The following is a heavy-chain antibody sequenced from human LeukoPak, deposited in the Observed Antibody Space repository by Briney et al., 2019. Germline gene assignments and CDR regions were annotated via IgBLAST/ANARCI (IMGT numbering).Heavy chain of an antibody. CDR1: GYTFTSYG. CDR3: ARGRGSTSLYYYYGMDV. J-gene: IGHJ6*04. V-gene: IGHV1-18*01. CDR2: ISAYNGNT. Sequence: ASVKVSCKASGYTFTSYGISWVRQAPGQGLEWMGWISAYNGNTNYAQKLQGRVTITADESTSTAYMELSSLRSEDTAVYYCARGRGSTSLYYYYGMDVWGKGTTVTVSS. D-gene: IGHD2-2*01.